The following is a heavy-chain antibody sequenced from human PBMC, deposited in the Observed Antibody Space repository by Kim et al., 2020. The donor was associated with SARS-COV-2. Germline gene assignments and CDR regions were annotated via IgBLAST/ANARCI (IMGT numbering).Heavy chain of an antibody. Sequence: NTHPSLQSRVTITVDTSKNQFSLKRSSVTTADTAVYYCARSFRGVMDVWGQGTTVTVSS. D-gene: IGHD3-16*01. J-gene: IGHJ6*02. V-gene: IGHV4-34*09. CDR3: ARSFRGVMDV.